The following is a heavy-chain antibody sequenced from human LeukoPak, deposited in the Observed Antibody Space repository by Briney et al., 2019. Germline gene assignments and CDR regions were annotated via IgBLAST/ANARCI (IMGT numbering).Heavy chain of an antibody. D-gene: IGHD3-16*01. Sequence: ASVKVSCKASGYTFTSYYMHWVRQAPGQGLEWMGIINPSGGSTSYAQKFQGRVTMTRDTSTSTVYMELSSLRSEDTAVYYCARDPSIMITFGGVSPRNYFDYWGQGTLVTVSS. CDR3: ARDPSIMITFGGVSPRNYFDY. J-gene: IGHJ4*02. CDR1: GYTFTSYY. CDR2: INPSGGST. V-gene: IGHV1-46*01.